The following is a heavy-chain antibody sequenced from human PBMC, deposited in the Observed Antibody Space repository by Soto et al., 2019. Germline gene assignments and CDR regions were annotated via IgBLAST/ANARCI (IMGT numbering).Heavy chain of an antibody. Sequence: SETLSLTCAVSGGSFTSNNWWTWVRQPPGQGLEWIGEIYRTGSTNYNPSLKSRVTISLDKSENQFSLKVTSLTAADTAVYYCARRDPGTSVDYWGQGTLVTVSS. CDR2: IYRTGST. D-gene: IGHD1-7*01. J-gene: IGHJ4*02. CDR1: GGSFTSNNW. CDR3: ARRDPGTSVDY. V-gene: IGHV4-4*02.